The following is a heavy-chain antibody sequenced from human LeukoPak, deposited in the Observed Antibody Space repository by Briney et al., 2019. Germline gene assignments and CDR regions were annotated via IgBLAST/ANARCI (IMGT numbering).Heavy chain of an antibody. J-gene: IGHJ3*02. V-gene: IGHV3-30*04. D-gene: IGHD6-13*01. CDR2: ISYVGSNK. Sequence: GGSLRLSCAASGFTFSSYAMHWVRQAPGKGLEWVAVISYVGSNKYYADSVKGRFTISRDNSKNTLYLKMNSLRAEDTAVYYCAREAAASHDAFDIWGQGTMVTVSS. CDR1: GFTFSSYA. CDR3: AREAAASHDAFDI.